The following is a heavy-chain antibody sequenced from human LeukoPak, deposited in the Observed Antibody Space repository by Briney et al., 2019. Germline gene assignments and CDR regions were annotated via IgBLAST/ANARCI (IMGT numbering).Heavy chain of an antibody. CDR3: ATRVTADSYDASDI. J-gene: IGHJ3*02. V-gene: IGHV3-21*01. D-gene: IGHD2-21*02. CDR1: GVSFSPYS. CDR2: ISSGSHHT. Sequence: GGSLRLSCAASGVSFSPYSINWVRQAPGKGLESASSISSGSHHTYYSDPVKGRFTISTDNAKNSLYLQMNNLRADDTALYYCATRVTADSYDASDIWGQGTFVAVSS.